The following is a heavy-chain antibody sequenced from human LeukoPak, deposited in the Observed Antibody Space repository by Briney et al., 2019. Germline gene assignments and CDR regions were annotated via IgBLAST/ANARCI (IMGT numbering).Heavy chain of an antibody. CDR1: GTSLSNSY. Sequence: NPSETLSLTCSVSGTSLSNSYWSWIRQPAGKGLEWVSSISSSSYIHYADSVKGRFTISRDNAKNSLYLQMNSLRAEDTAVYYCARGLPGREDYGMDVWGQGTTVTVSS. CDR3: ARGLPGREDYGMDV. CDR2: ISSSSYI. V-gene: IGHV3-69-1*01. D-gene: IGHD1-1*01. J-gene: IGHJ6*02.